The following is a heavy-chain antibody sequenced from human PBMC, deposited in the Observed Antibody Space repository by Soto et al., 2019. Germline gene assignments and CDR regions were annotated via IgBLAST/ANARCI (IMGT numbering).Heavy chain of an antibody. J-gene: IGHJ6*03. Sequence: SETLSLTCAVYGGSFSGYYWSWIRQPPGKGLEWIGEINHSGSTNYNPSLKSRVTISVDTSKNQFSLKLSSVTAADTAVYYCASRSEKVVGSGSPANVPDYYYYYMDVWGKGTTVTVSS. CDR3: ASRSEKVVGSGSPANVPDYYYYYMDV. V-gene: IGHV4-34*01. D-gene: IGHD3-10*01. CDR1: GGSFSGYY. CDR2: INHSGST.